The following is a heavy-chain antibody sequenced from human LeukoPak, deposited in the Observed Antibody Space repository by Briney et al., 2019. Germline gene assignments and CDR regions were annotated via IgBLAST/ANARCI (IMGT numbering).Heavy chain of an antibody. D-gene: IGHD3-22*01. CDR2: IIPIFGTA. J-gene: IGHJ4*02. CDR1: GGTFSSYA. V-gene: IGHV1-69*13. Sequence: GASVKVSCKASGGTFSSYAISWVRQAPGQGLEWMGGIIPIFGTANYAQKFQGRVTITADESTSTAYMELSSLRSEDTAVYYCATTRYYYDSSGYYGEYYFGYWGQGTLVTVSS. CDR3: ATTRYYYDSSGYYGEYYFGY.